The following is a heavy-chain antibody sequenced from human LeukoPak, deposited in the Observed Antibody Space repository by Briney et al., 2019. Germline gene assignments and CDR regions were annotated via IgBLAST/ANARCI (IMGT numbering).Heavy chain of an antibody. CDR2: IYSGGST. CDR1: GFIVSDNF. D-gene: IGHD3-3*01. J-gene: IGHJ4*02. Sequence: GGSLRLSCAASGFIVSDNFMSWVRQAPGKGLEWVSVIYSGGSTYYADSVKGRFTISRHNSKNTLYLQMNSLRPEDTAVYYCARGYYDFPFWGQGTLVTVSS. V-gene: IGHV3-53*04. CDR3: ARGYYDFPF.